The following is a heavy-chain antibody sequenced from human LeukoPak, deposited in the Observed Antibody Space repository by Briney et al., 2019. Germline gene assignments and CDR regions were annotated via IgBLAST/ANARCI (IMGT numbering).Heavy chain of an antibody. V-gene: IGHV4-34*01. CDR1: GGSFSGYY. J-gene: IGHJ5*02. D-gene: IGHD2-15*01. Sequence: KPSETLSLTCAVYGGSFSGYYWSWIRQPPGKGLEWIGEINHSGSTNYNPSLKSRVTISVDTSKNQFSLKLSSVTAADTAVYYCARAGDVVAEADWFDPWGQGTLVTVSS. CDR3: ARAGDVVAEADWFDP. CDR2: INHSGST.